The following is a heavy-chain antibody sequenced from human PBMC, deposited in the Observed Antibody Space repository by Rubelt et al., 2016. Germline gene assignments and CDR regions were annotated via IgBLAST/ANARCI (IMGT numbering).Heavy chain of an antibody. CDR2: MYYGGST. Sequence: QVQLQESGPGLVKPSETLSLICTVFGGSISSYYWSWMRQPPGRGLEWIGYMYYGGSTNYNPSLKSRVTISVDTSKNQFSLKRNSVTAADTAVYYCARGYGDSDGGDWFDPWGQGTLVTVSS. CDR3: ARGYGDSDGGDWFDP. D-gene: IGHD4-17*01. J-gene: IGHJ5*02. CDR1: GGSISSYY. V-gene: IGHV4-59*08.